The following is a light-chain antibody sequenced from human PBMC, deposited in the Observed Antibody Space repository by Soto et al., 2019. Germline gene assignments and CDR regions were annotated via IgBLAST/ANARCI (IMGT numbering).Light chain of an antibody. J-gene: IGKJ1*01. CDR3: QQYYSTPPGT. CDR2: WAS. V-gene: IGKV4-1*01. Sequence: DIVMTQSPDSLAVSLGERATINCKTSQSVLYSSNNKNYLAWYQQKPGQPPKLLIYWASTRESGVPDRFSGSGSGTDFTLTISSLQAEDVAVYHCQQYYSTPPGTFGQGTKVEIK. CDR1: QSVLYSSNNKNY.